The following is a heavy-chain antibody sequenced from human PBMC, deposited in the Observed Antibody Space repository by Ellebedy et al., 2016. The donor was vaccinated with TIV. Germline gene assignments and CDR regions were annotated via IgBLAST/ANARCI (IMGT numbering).Heavy chain of an antibody. Sequence: GESLKISCAASGFSFSSYAMTWVRQAPGEGLEWVSALSGSGDSTYYADSVKGRFTISRDNSKNTLYLQMNSLRAEDTAVYYCAKDKFTVNMYFLGGEHLQHWGQGTLVIVSS. CDR1: GFSFSSYA. J-gene: IGHJ1*01. CDR2: LSGSGDST. D-gene: IGHD4-17*01. CDR3: AKDKFTVNMYFLGGEHLQH. V-gene: IGHV3-23*01.